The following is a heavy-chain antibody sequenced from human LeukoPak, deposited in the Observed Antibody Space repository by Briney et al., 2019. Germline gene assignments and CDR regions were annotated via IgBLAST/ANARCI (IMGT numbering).Heavy chain of an antibody. CDR3: ARVGSGYYDIQDY. J-gene: IGHJ4*02. V-gene: IGHV3-9*01. CDR1: GFTFDDYA. Sequence: QSGGSLRLSCAASGFTFDDYAMHWVRQAPGKGLEWVSGITWNSGSIGYADSVKGRFTISRDNAKNSLYLQMNSLRAEDTAVYYCARVGSGYYDIQDYWGQGTLVTVSS. CDR2: ITWNSGSI. D-gene: IGHD3-3*01.